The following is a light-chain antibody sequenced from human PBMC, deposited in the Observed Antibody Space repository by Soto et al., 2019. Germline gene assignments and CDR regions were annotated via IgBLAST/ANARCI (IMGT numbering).Light chain of an antibody. CDR2: DVS. CDR3: QQYNSYQT. Sequence: DIQMTQSPSTLSASVGDRVTITCRASQSISSWLAWYQQKPGKAPKLLISDVSSLERGVPSRFSGSGSGTEFTLTISSLQPDDFATYYCQQYNSYQTFGQGTKVDI. V-gene: IGKV1-5*01. CDR1: QSISSW. J-gene: IGKJ1*01.